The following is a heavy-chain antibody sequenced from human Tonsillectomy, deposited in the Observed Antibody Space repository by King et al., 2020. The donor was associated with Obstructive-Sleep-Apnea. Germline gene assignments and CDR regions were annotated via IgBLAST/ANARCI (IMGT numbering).Heavy chain of an antibody. J-gene: IGHJ4*02. Sequence: VQLVASGGGLVPPGGSLRLSCAASGFIFSDYYMHWIRQAPGKGLEWVSSIKSGGTMYYANSVKGRFTISRANTKNSLFLQLNSLRAEDTAVYYCARGRRYYDSNGYDPYFEYWGLGTLVTVSS. V-gene: IGHV3-11*01. CDR2: IKSGGTM. CDR1: GFIFSDYY. D-gene: IGHD3-22*01. CDR3: ARGRRYYDSNGYDPYFEY.